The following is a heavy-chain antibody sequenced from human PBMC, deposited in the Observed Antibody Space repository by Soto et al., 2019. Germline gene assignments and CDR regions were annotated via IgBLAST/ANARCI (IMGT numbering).Heavy chain of an antibody. V-gene: IGHV1-69*02. J-gene: IGHJ4*02. Sequence: QVQLVQSGAEVKKPGSSVKVSCKASGGTFSSYTISWVRQAPGQGLAWMGRIIPILGIANYAQKFQGRVTITADKSTSTAYMELSSVRSEDTAVYYCARRGYSGYHIDYSGQGTLVTVSS. CDR2: IIPILGIA. CDR1: GGTFSSYT. D-gene: IGHD5-12*01. CDR3: ARRGYSGYHIDY.